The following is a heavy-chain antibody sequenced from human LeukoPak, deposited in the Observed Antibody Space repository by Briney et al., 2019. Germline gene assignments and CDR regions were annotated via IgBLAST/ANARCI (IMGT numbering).Heavy chain of an antibody. V-gene: IGHV3-30*03. J-gene: IGHJ4*02. CDR1: GFTFSDYG. CDR2: VAHDGTVK. Sequence: GGSLRLSCAASGFTFSDYGMQWVRQAPGKGLEWVAVVAHDGTVKYYADSVKGRFTISRDNSKNTVFMQMNSLRAEDTALYYCXXXXXAKSANCFDNWGQGTLVTVSS. CDR3: XXXXXAKSANCFDN. D-gene: IGHD6-25*01.